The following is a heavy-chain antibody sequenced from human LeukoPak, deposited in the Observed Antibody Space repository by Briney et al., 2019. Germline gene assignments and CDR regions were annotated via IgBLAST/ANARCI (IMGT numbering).Heavy chain of an antibody. Sequence: ASVKVSCKASGYSFTAYYMQRVRQAPGQGLEWVGWIDPNSGGTSYAQKFQGRVTMTRDTSISTAYMELTRLRSDDTAVYYCAXXXVHETYPLDDKWGQGTLVIVXS. CDR2: IDPNSGGT. CDR1: GYSFTAYY. V-gene: IGHV1-2*02. J-gene: IGHJ4*02. D-gene: IGHD1-1*01. CDR3: AXXXVHETYPLDDK.